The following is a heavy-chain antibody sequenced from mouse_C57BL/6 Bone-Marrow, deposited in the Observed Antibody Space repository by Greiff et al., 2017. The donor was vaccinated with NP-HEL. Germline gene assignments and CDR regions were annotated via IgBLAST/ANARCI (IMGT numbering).Heavy chain of an antibody. D-gene: IGHD4-1*02. V-gene: IGHV1-7*01. CDR2: INPSSGYT. Sequence: QVQLKESGAELAKPGASVKLSCKASGYTFTSYWMHWVKQRPGQGLEWIGYINPSSGYTKYNQKFKDKATLTADKSYSTAYMQLSSQTYEDSAVYYCARYRASTGTRAMDYWGQGTSVTVSS. J-gene: IGHJ4*01. CDR3: ARYRASTGTRAMDY. CDR1: GYTFTSYW.